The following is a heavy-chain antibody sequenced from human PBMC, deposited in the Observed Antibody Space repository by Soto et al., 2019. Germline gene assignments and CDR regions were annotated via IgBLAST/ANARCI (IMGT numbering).Heavy chain of an antibody. CDR2: INAGNGNT. CDR1: GYTFTSYA. Sequence: ASVKVSCKAAGYTFTSYAMHWVRQAPGQRLEWMGWINAGNGNTKYSQKFQGRVTITRDTSASTAYMELSSLRSEDTAVYYCARSPSIVGASYGKDVWGQGTTVTVSS. CDR3: ARSPSIVGASYGKDV. V-gene: IGHV1-3*01. J-gene: IGHJ6*02. D-gene: IGHD1-26*01.